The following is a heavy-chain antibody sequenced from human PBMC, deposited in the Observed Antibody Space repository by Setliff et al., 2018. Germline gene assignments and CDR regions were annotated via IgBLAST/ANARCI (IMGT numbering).Heavy chain of an antibody. CDR2: IYHSGST. CDR1: GDSISSSNW. J-gene: IGHJ6*02. Sequence: SETLSLTCAVSGDSISSSNWWNWVRQPPGKGLEWIGEIYHSGSTEYNPSLKSRVTISVDKSKNQFSLKLSSVTAADTAVYYCARSSYSGSYLNVWGQGTTVTVS. CDR3: ARSSYSGSYLNV. V-gene: IGHV4-4*02. D-gene: IGHD1-26*01.